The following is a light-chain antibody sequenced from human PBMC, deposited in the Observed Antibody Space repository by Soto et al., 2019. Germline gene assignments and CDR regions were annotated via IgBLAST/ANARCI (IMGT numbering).Light chain of an antibody. V-gene: IGKV3-20*01. CDR1: QSVSSTY. J-gene: IGKJ2*01. CDR2: GAS. CDR3: QQYGSSPPNT. Sequence: EIVLTQSPGTLSLSPGERATLSCRASQSVSSTYLAWYQQKPGQAPRLLIYGASSRATGIPDRFSGSGSGTDFTLTISRLEPEDLAVYYCQQYGSSPPNTFGQGTELEIK.